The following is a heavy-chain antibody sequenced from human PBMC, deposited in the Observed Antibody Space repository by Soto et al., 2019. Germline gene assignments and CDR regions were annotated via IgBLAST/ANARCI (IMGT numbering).Heavy chain of an antibody. V-gene: IGHV1-46*01. D-gene: IGHD2-2*01. CDR1: GYTFTSYY. CDR3: ARVIVVVPAAMSKGNPYGMDV. CDR2: INPSGGST. J-gene: IGHJ6*02. Sequence: GASVKVSCKASGYTFTSYYMHWVRQAPGQGLEWMGIINPSGGSTSYAQEFQGRVTMTRDTSTSTVYMELSSLRSEDTAVYYCARVIVVVPAAMSKGNPYGMDVWGQGTTVTVSS.